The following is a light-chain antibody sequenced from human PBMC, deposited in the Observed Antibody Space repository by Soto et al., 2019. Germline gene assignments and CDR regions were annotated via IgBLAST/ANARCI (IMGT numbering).Light chain of an antibody. CDR1: QSVSSN. CDR3: QQYNNWPPIT. CDR2: GAS. Sequence: EIVVTQSPAPPSVFPGGKTTPSPRASQSVSSNLAWYQQKPGQAPRLLIYGASTRATGIPARFSGSGSGTEFTLTISSLQSEDFAVYYCQQYNNWPPITFGQGTRLEI. V-gene: IGKV3-15*01. J-gene: IGKJ5*01.